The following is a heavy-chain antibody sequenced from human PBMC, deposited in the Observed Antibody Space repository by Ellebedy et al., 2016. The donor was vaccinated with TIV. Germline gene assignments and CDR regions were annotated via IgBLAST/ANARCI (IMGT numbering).Heavy chain of an antibody. D-gene: IGHD3-3*01. Sequence: SETLSLTXAAYGLSFSGYYWSWIRQPHGKGLEWIGEINHSGSTNYNPSLKSRVTISVDTSKNQFSLKLSSVTAADTAVYYCASLLTIFGLVTLDYWGQGTLVTVSS. CDR1: GLSFSGYY. J-gene: IGHJ4*02. CDR3: ASLLTIFGLVTLDY. CDR2: INHSGST. V-gene: IGHV4-34*01.